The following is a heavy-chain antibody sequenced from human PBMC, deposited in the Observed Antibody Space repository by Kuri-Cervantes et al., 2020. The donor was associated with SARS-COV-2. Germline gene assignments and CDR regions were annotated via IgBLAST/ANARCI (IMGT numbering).Heavy chain of an antibody. CDR3: VKDPKGFGVSFLVAAFDI. Sequence: GESLRLSCSASGFSFSSYAMHWVRQPPGKGLEYVSAISSNGGSTYYADSVKGRFTISRDNSKSTLYLQMSSLRAEDTAVYYCVKDPKGFGVSFLVAAFDIWGQGTMVTVS. CDR2: ISSNGGST. D-gene: IGHD3-3*02. CDR1: GFSFSSYA. V-gene: IGHV3-64D*08. J-gene: IGHJ3*02.